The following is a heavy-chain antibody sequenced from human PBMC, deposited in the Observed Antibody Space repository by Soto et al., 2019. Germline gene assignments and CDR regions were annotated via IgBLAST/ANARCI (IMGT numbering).Heavy chain of an antibody. D-gene: IGHD1-1*01. Sequence: QVQLVQSGAEVRKPGASVTVSCKASGYSFTQYAIHWVRQAPGRSLEGLGWINPANGNTKYSEKFQGRVTFTRDTCATTAYMELSSLRSEDACLYYCARDKITPGGHFYKFGMDVWGQGTTVTVSS. CDR1: GYSFTQYA. CDR2: INPANGNT. V-gene: IGHV1-3*01. CDR3: ARDKITPGGHFYKFGMDV. J-gene: IGHJ6*02.